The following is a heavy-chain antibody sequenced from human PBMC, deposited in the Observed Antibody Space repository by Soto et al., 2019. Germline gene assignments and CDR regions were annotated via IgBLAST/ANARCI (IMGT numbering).Heavy chain of an antibody. Sequence: SETLSLTCTVSGGSISSYYWSWIRQPPGKGLEWIGYIYYSGSTNYNLSLKSRVTISVDTSKNQFSLKLSSVTAADTAVYYCARGLYDSSGYYFYYFDYWGQGTLVTVSS. J-gene: IGHJ4*02. CDR3: ARGLYDSSGYYFYYFDY. V-gene: IGHV4-59*01. D-gene: IGHD3-22*01. CDR1: GGSISSYY. CDR2: IYYSGST.